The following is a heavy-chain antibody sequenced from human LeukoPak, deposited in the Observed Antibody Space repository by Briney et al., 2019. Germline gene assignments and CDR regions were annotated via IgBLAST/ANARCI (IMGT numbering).Heavy chain of an antibody. V-gene: IGHV1-18*01. CDR2: ISAYNGNT. CDR1: GYTFTSYG. D-gene: IGHD3-22*01. Sequence: ASVKVPCKASGYTFTSYGISWVRQAPGQGLEWMGWISAYNGNTNYAQKLQGRVTMTTDTSTSTAYMELRSLRSDDTAVYYCARDPRETYYYDSSGYYYSEVWGQGTLVTVSS. CDR3: ARDPRETYYYDSSGYYYSEV. J-gene: IGHJ4*02.